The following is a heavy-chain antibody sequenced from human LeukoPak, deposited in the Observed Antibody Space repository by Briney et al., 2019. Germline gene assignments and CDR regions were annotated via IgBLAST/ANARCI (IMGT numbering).Heavy chain of an antibody. CDR1: GGTFISYA. CDR3: ARDRYYYDSSGYPRRTNYFDY. CDR2: IIPIFGTA. J-gene: IGHJ4*02. V-gene: IGHV1-69*13. D-gene: IGHD3-22*01. Sequence: ASVKVSCKASGGTFISYAISWVRQAPGQGLEWMGGIIPIFGTANYAQKFQGRVTITADESTSTAYMELSRLRSEDTAVYYCARDRYYYDSSGYPRRTNYFDYWGQGTLVTVSS.